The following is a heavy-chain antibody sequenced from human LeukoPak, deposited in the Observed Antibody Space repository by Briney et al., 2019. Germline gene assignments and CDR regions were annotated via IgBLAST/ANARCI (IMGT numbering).Heavy chain of an antibody. J-gene: IGHJ5*02. D-gene: IGHD3-22*01. V-gene: IGHV4-30-2*01. Sequence: SETLSLTCTVSGGSISSGGYYWSWIRQPPGKGLEWIGYIYHSGSTYYNPSLKSRVTISVDRSKNQFSLKLSSVTAADTAVYYCARALRVTMIVVVNNWFDPWGQGTLVTVS. CDR2: IYHSGST. CDR3: ARALRVTMIVVVNNWFDP. CDR1: GGSISSGGYY.